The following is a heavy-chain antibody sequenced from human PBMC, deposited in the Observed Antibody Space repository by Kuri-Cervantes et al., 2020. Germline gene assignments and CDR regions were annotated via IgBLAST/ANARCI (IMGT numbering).Heavy chain of an antibody. Sequence: ASVKVSCKASGYTFTSYYMHWVRQAPGQGLEWVGWISAYSGKTNYAQKVQGGVSMTTDTSTTTAYMELRSLRSDDTAVYYCASLGYCTSTSCYEDPVHSDYWGQGTLVTVSS. J-gene: IGHJ4*02. CDR3: ASLGYCTSTSCYEDPVHSDY. V-gene: IGHV1-18*04. D-gene: IGHD2-2*01. CDR1: GYTFTSYY. CDR2: ISAYSGKT.